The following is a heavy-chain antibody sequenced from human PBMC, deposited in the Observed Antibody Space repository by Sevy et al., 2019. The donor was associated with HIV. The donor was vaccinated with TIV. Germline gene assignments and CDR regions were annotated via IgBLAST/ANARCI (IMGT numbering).Heavy chain of an antibody. J-gene: IGHJ5*02. CDR3: ARDAEGIAVAGMNWFDP. D-gene: IGHD6-19*01. V-gene: IGHV1-69*13. CDR1: GGTFSSYA. Sequence: ASVKVSCKASGGTFSSYAISWARQAPGQGLEWMGGIIPIFGTANYAQKFQGRVTITADESTSTAYMELSSLRSEDTAVYYCARDAEGIAVAGMNWFDPWGQGTLVTVSS. CDR2: IIPIFGTA.